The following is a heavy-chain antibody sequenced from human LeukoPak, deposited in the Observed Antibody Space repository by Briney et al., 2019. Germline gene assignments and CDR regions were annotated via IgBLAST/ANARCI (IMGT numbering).Heavy chain of an antibody. Sequence: ASVKVSCKVSGYTLTELSMHWVRQAPGKGLEWMGGFDPEDGETIYAQKFQGRVTMTEDTPTDTAYMELSSLRSEDTAVYYCATSTLIVGATNDAFDIWGQGTMVTVSS. CDR1: GYTLTELS. CDR3: ATSTLIVGATNDAFDI. J-gene: IGHJ3*02. D-gene: IGHD1-26*01. V-gene: IGHV1-24*01. CDR2: FDPEDGET.